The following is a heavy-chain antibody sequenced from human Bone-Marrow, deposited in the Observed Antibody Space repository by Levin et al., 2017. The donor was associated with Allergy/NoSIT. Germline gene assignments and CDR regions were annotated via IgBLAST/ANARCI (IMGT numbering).Heavy chain of an antibody. D-gene: IGHD3-3*01. Sequence: PGGSLRLSCAASGFTFSSYSMNWVRQAPGKGLEWVSSISSSSSYIYYADSVKGRFTISRDNAKNSLYLQMNSLRAEDTAVYYCARVGDGVLRFLEWFSADWYFDLWGRGTLVTVSS. CDR2: ISSSSSYI. CDR3: ARVGDGVLRFLEWFSADWYFDL. CDR1: GFTFSSYS. V-gene: IGHV3-21*01. J-gene: IGHJ2*01.